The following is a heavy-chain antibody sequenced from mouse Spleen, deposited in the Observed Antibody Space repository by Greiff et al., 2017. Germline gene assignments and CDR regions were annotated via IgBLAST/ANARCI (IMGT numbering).Heavy chain of an antibody. J-gene: IGHJ3*01. CDR3: ARQGGITVGSGFAY. V-gene: IGHV5-9*04. CDR1: GFTFSSYA. D-gene: IGHD2-4*01. CDR2: ISSGGGNT. Sequence: EVNVVESGGGLVKPGGSLKLSCAASGFTFSSYAMSWVRQTPEKRLEWVATISSGGGNTYYPASVKGRFTISRDNAKNTLYLQMSSLTSEDTAMYCCARQGGITVGSGFAYWGQGTLVPGSA.